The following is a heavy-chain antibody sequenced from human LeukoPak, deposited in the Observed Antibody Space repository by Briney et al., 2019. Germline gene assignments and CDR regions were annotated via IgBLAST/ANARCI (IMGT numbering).Heavy chain of an antibody. D-gene: IGHD3-3*01. CDR1: GFTFSSYS. Sequence: GGSLRLSCAASGFTFSSYSMNWVRQAPGKGLEWVSVIYSGGSTYYADSVKGRFTISRDNSKNTLYLQMNSLRAEDTAVYYCAFRYYDFWSARGLTAFDIWGQGTMVTVSS. J-gene: IGHJ3*02. CDR3: AFRYYDFWSARGLTAFDI. CDR2: IYSGGST. V-gene: IGHV3-66*01.